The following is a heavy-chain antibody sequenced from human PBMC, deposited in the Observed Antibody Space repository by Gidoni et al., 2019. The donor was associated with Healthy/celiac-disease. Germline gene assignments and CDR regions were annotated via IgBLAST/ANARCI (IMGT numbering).Heavy chain of an antibody. CDR1: GYTFTGYY. D-gene: IGHD4-17*01. Sequence: QVQLVQSGAELKTPGASVKVSCKASGYTFTGYYMHWVRQAPGKGLEWMGWINPNSGGTNYAQKFQGRVTMTRDTSISTAYMELSRLRSDDKAVYYCAKDYGDQSPHFDYWGQGTLVTVSS. J-gene: IGHJ4*02. V-gene: IGHV1-2*02. CDR2: INPNSGGT. CDR3: AKDYGDQSPHFDY.